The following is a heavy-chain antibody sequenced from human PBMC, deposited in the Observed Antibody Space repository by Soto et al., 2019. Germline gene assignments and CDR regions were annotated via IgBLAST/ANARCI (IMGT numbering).Heavy chain of an antibody. CDR2: ISSSSSYT. CDR3: ARGGYNYGTDY. CDR1: GFTFSDYY. D-gene: IGHD5-18*01. Sequence: GGSLRLSCAASGFTFSDYYMSWIRQAPGKGLEWISYISSSSSYTNYADSVKGRFTISRDNAKNSLYLQMDSLRAEDTAVYYCARGGYNYGTDYWGQGTLVTVSS. J-gene: IGHJ4*02. V-gene: IGHV3-11*06.